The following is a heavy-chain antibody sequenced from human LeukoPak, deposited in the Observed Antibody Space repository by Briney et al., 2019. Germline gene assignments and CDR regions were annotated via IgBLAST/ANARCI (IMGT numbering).Heavy chain of an antibody. Sequence: GGSLRLSCAASGFTFSSNYMTWVRQPPGKGLEGVSIMFSGGITYHSDSVKGRFTISRDNSKNTLYLQMNSLRPDDTAVYYCAREEMTTVGASYYFFALDVWGQGTTVTVSS. CDR3: AREEMTTVGASYYFFALDV. CDR2: MFSGGIT. D-gene: IGHD4-11*01. CDR1: GFTFSSNY. J-gene: IGHJ6*02. V-gene: IGHV3-66*02.